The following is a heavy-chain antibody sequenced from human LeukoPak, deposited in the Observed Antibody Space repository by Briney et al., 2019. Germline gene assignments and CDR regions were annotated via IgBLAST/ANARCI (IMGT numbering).Heavy chain of an antibody. V-gene: IGHV3-48*02. CDR3: ARDKISSGYLDY. D-gene: IGHD3-22*01. J-gene: IGHJ4*02. CDR1: GFTFSSXX. Sequence: GGSLRLSCAASGFTFSSXXXXXVRQAPGKGXXXXSYISSSGGTIYYAXSVKGRFTISRDNAKNSLYLQMNSLRDEDTAVYYCARDKISSGYLDYWGQGTLVTVSS. CDR2: ISSSGGTI.